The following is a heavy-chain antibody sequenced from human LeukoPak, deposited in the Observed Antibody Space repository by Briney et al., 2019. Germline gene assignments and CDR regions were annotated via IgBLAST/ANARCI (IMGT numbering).Heavy chain of an antibody. CDR1: GGSFSGCY. D-gene: IGHD2-2*01. Sequence: SETLSLTCAVYGGSFSGCYWSWIRQPAGKGLEWIGRIYTSGSTNYNPSLKSRVTMSVDTSKNQFSLKLSSVTAADTAVYYCARGQLPRDYWGQGTLVTVSS. CDR2: IYTSGST. CDR3: ARGQLPRDY. J-gene: IGHJ4*02. V-gene: IGHV4-59*10.